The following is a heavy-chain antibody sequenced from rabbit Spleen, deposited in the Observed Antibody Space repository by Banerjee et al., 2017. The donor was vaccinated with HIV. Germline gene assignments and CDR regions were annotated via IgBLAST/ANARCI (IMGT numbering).Heavy chain of an antibody. D-gene: IGHD1-1*01. CDR1: GFTLSSYY. V-gene: IGHV1S7*01. Sequence: QLEESAGGLVQPGGSLKLSCKASGFTLSSYYMNWVRQAPGKGLEWIGYIDPVFGSTHYATWVNGRFTISSHNAQNTLYLQLNSLTAADTATYFCVRDQAHMLDLWGPGTLVTFS. CDR3: VRDQAHMLDL. J-gene: IGHJ4*01. CDR2: IDPVFGST.